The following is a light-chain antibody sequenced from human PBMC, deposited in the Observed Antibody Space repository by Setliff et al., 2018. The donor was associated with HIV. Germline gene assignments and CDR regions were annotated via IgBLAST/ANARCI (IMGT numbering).Light chain of an antibody. CDR3: SSFAGRLHV. CDR1: SSDVGGYNY. J-gene: IGLJ1*01. V-gene: IGLV2-8*01. Sequence: QSALAQPPSASGSPGQSVTISCTGTSSDVGGYNYVSWYQQHPGKAPKLMIYEVSKRPSGVPDRFSGSKSGNTASLTVSGLQAEDEADYYCSSFAGRLHVFGTGTKVTVL. CDR2: EVS.